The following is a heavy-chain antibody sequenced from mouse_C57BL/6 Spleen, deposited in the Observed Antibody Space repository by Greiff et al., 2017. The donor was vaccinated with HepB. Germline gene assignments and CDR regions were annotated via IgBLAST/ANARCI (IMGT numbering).Heavy chain of an antibody. D-gene: IGHD2-3*01. J-gene: IGHJ3*01. CDR3: TRGGAYDGYYAWFAY. Sequence: QVQLQQPGAELVKPGASVKMSCKASGYTFTSYWITWVKQRPGQGLEWIGDIYPGSGSTNYNEKFKSKATLTVDTSSSTAYMQLSSLTSEDSAVYYCTRGGAYDGYYAWFAYWGQGTLVTVSA. CDR2: IYPGSGST. V-gene: IGHV1-55*01. CDR1: GYTFTSYW.